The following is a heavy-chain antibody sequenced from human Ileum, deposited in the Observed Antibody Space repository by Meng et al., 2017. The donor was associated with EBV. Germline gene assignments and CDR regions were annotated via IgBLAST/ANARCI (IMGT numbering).Heavy chain of an antibody. Sequence: RQRQEAGRGMVKLSETLSLTFTALGGARRSVSYSWGWIRQPPGKGLESIGSFYYSGNGHYNPTLKSRVTISLDTSKNQFSLNLRSVTAADTAVYFCARDVVDSTYGRFSDCWGQGILVTVAS. J-gene: IGHJ4*02. CDR3: ARDVVDSTYGRFSDC. CDR2: FYYSGNG. CDR1: GGARRSVSYS. V-gene: IGHV4-39*07. D-gene: IGHD4-11*01.